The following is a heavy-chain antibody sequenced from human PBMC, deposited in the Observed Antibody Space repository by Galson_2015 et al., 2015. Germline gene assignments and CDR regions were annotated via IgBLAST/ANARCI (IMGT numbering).Heavy chain of an antibody. V-gene: IGHV3-21*01. CDR3: ARASFEYCRGGVCPGGLDY. CDR1: GFAFSSYS. Sequence: SLRLSCAASGFAFSSYSINWVRQAPGKGLEWVSFITSSGSDIYYADSVKGRFTISRDNAKNSLYLQMNSLRAEDTAVYYCARASFEYCRGGVCPGGLDYWGQGTLVTVSS. D-gene: IGHD2-8*02. CDR2: ITSSGSDI. J-gene: IGHJ4*02.